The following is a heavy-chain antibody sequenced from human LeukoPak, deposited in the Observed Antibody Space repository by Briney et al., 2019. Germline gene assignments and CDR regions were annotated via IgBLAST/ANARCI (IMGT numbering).Heavy chain of an antibody. D-gene: IGHD6-19*01. Sequence: PGGSLRLPCVASGFTLSNYAMSWVRQAPGKGLEWVSSISGSGGSTYQAENVKGRFTISRDNSKNTLYLQMNSLRDEDTAIYYCAAGYTTGWYVRYFDYWGQGTLVTVSS. V-gene: IGHV3-23*01. CDR2: ISGSGGST. CDR3: AAGYTTGWYVRYFDY. J-gene: IGHJ4*02. CDR1: GFTLSNYA.